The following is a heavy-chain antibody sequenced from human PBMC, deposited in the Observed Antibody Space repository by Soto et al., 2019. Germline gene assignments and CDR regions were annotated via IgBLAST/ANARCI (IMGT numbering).Heavy chain of an antibody. CDR1: GGSIYRSGYY. V-gene: IGHV4-39*01. Sequence: SETLSLTCTVSGGSIYRSGYYWGWIRKPPGRGLEWIGNIDYNGVTYSNPSLKSRVTISRDTSKNQFSLKLTSVTAADTARYYCGKVLVGATGHTDSDSWGPGTLVTVSS. D-gene: IGHD2-15*01. J-gene: IGHJ4*02. CDR3: GKVLVGATGHTDSDS. CDR2: IDYNGVT.